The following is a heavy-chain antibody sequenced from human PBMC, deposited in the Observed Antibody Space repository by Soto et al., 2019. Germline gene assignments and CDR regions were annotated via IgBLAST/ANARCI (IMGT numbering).Heavy chain of an antibody. CDR2: VSHDGRNT. V-gene: IGHV3-30*18. CDR3: AKGGRQWLVTSDFNY. Sequence: VQLVESGGGVVQPGRSLRLSCAASGFTFSDYAMHWVRQAPGKGLEWVAVVSHDGRNTHYADSVKGRFTISIDSSKNTVSLEMTSLSAEAKAVYYCAKGGRQWLVTSDFNYWGQGALVTVSS. CDR1: GFTFSDYA. D-gene: IGHD6-19*01. J-gene: IGHJ4*02.